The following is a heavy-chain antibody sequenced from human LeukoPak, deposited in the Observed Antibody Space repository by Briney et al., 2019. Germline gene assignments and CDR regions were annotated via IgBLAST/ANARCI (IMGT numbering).Heavy chain of an antibody. CDR2: IRTSGDT. CDR3: ARGVSYYYDNSGHPGWYFDL. CDR1: GFTFNYYD. Sequence: GGSLRLSCAVSGFTFNYYDMHWVRQAPGKRLEWVSAIRTSGDTHYPDSVKGRFAMSREDAKNSVHLQMNTLRAGDTAVYYCARGVSYYYDNSGHPGWYFDLWGRGTLVTVSS. D-gene: IGHD3-22*01. V-gene: IGHV3-13*01. J-gene: IGHJ2*01.